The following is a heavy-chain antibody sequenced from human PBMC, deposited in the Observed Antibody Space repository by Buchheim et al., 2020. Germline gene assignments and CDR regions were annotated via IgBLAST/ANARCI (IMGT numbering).Heavy chain of an antibody. D-gene: IGHD6-13*01. J-gene: IGHJ4*02. CDR2: ISYDGSNK. V-gene: IGHV3-30*18. CDR1: GFTFSSYG. Sequence: QVQLVESGGGVVQPGRSLRLSCAASGFTFSSYGMHWVRQAPGKGLEWVAVISYDGSNKYYADSVKGRFTISRDNSKNTLYLQMNSLRAEDTAVYYCAKDAWIAAAGEIGYWGQGTL. CDR3: AKDAWIAAAGEIGY.